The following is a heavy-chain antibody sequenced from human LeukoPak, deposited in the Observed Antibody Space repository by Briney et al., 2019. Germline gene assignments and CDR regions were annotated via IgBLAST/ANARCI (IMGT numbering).Heavy chain of an antibody. CDR3: AKDRFGSGSPNWFGP. D-gene: IGHD3-10*01. CDR2: ISGSGGST. J-gene: IGHJ5*02. Sequence: GGSLRLSCAASGFTFSSYAMYWVRQAPGKGLEWVSGISGSGGSTYYADSVKGRFTISRDNSKNTLYLQMNSLRAGDTAVYYCAKDRFGSGSPNWFGPWGQGTLVTVSS. V-gene: IGHV3-23*01. CDR1: GFTFSSYA.